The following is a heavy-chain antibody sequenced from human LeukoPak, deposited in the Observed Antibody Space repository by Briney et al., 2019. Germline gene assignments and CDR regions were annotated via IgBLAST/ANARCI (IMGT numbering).Heavy chain of an antibody. Sequence: ASVKLSCKASGSTYTRSEINWERQATGQGLEWMRWVNPNSGHAGSPQKFQGRVTITRDTSISTAYMELSSLTSEDTAVYYCARGILEGVDVWGQGTAVTVSS. CDR1: GSTYTRSE. CDR2: VNPNSGHA. D-gene: IGHD2-21*01. CDR3: ARGILEGVDV. V-gene: IGHV1-8*01. J-gene: IGHJ6*02.